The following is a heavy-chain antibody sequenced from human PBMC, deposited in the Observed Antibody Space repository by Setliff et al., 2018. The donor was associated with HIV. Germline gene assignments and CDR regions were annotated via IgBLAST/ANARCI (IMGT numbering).Heavy chain of an antibody. V-gene: IGHV3-23*01. Sequence: GGSLRLSCAASGDSINSGTYYWSWIRQPAGKGLEWVSTISGSGVNSYYAGSVKGRFTISRDNSKNTVYLQMNSLRAEDTAVYYCAKTSNTGYLFCSDYWGQGTLVTVSS. CDR1: GDSINSGTYY. D-gene: IGHD3-9*01. CDR3: AKTSNTGYLFCSDY. J-gene: IGHJ4*02. CDR2: ISGSGVNS.